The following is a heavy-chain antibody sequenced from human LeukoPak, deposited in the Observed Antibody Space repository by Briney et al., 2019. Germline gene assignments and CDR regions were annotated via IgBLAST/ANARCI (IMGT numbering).Heavy chain of an antibody. Sequence: PGGSLRLSCAASGFTFSSYVMSWVRQAPGKGLEWVSAITGSGDNTYYADSVKGRFTISRDNSKNTLYLQMNSLRAEDTAVYYRAKRRPAGAGKSPAYFDYWGQGTLVTVSS. J-gene: IGHJ4*02. CDR2: ITGSGDNT. CDR3: AKRRPAGAGKSPAYFDY. V-gene: IGHV3-23*01. CDR1: GFTFSSYV. D-gene: IGHD6-19*01.